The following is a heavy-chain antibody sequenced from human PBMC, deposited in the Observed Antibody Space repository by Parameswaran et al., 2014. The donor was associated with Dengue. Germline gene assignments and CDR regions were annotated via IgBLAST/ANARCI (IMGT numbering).Heavy chain of an antibody. J-gene: IGHJ4*02. Sequence: VRQAPGKGLEWIGSIYYSGSTYYNPSLKSRVTISVDTSKNQFSLKLSSVTAADTAVYYCAREREYFDYWGQGTLVTVSS. CDR3: AREREYFDY. V-gene: IGHV4-39*07. CDR2: IYYSGST.